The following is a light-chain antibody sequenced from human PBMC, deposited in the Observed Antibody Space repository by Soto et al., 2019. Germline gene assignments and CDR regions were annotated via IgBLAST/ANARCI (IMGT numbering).Light chain of an antibody. Sequence: EIVLTQSPATLPLSPGERATLSCRASPSLSSYLAWYQQKPGQAPMLRIFDASNRATGIPARFGGSGSGTDFEFAIISLVPADCALYDGQQRSNWPPVTFSRGTKVEIK. V-gene: IGKV3-11*01. CDR1: PSLSSY. CDR2: DAS. CDR3: QQRSNWPPVT. J-gene: IGKJ4*01.